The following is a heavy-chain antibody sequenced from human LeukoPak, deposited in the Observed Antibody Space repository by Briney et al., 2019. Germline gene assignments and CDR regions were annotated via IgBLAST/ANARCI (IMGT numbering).Heavy chain of an antibody. D-gene: IGHD5-18*01. Sequence: SQTRSLTCAISGDSVSNSSVAWNWIRQSPSRGLEWLGRTYYRSAWYNDYAVSVKSRITINPDTSKNQFSLQLNSVSPEDTSIYYCARGYSYAYDYWGQGTLVTVSS. J-gene: IGHJ4*02. CDR3: ARGYSYAYDY. V-gene: IGHV6-1*01. CDR1: GDSVSNSSVA. CDR2: TYYRSAWYN.